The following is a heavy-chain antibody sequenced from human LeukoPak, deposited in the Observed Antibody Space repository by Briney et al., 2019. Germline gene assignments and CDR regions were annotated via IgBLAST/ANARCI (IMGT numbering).Heavy chain of an antibody. D-gene: IGHD3-10*01. CDR3: ARGRAVDV. Sequence: GGSLRLSCAASGFTVSSSYMYWVRQAPGKGLEWVSFFYRGDSTYYAESVRGRFTISRDNTKSSVYLQMNSLRVEDMALYYCARGRAVDVWGQGTMVTVSS. J-gene: IGHJ3*01. CDR2: FYRGDST. V-gene: IGHV3-53*01. CDR1: GFTVSSSY.